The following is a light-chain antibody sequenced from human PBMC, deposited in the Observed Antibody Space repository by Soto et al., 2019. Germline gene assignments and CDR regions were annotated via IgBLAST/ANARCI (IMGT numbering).Light chain of an antibody. V-gene: IGKV1-5*01. Sequence: DIQMTQFPSTLSASVGDRVTITCRASQSISKWLVWYQQKPGKAPKVLIFDASILASGVPSRFSGSGSGTEFTLTISRLQPDDFATYYCQQYNGYSTWTFGQGTKVEIK. CDR3: QQYNGYSTWT. CDR2: DAS. J-gene: IGKJ1*01. CDR1: QSISKW.